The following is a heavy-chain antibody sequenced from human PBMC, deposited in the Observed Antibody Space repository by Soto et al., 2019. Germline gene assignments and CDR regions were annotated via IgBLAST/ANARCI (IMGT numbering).Heavy chain of an antibody. CDR1: GFTFSSYW. CDR2: IKQDGNER. V-gene: IGHV3-7*05. Sequence: EVQLVESGGGLVQPGGSLRLSCAASGFTFSSYWMSWVRQVPGKGLEWVANIKQDGNERYYVDSVKGRFTISRDNAKNSLYLQMNSLTAEDTAVYYCARVKSLAGEYWGQGTLVTVSS. CDR3: ARVKSLAGEY. J-gene: IGHJ4*02. D-gene: IGHD2-15*01.